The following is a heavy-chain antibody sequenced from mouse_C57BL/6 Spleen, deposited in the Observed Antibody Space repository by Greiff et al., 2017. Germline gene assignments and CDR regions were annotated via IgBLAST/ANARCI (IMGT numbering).Heavy chain of an antibody. D-gene: IGHD1-3*01. CDR1: GFTFSDYY. CDR2: INYDGSST. CDR3: ARDQELAFDY. Sequence: EVMLVESEGGLVQPGSSMKLSCTASGFTFSDYYMAWVRQVPEKGLEWVANINYDGSSTYYLDSLKSRFIISRDNAKNILYLQMSSLKSEDTATYYCARDQELAFDYWGQGTTLTVSS. J-gene: IGHJ2*01. V-gene: IGHV5-16*01.